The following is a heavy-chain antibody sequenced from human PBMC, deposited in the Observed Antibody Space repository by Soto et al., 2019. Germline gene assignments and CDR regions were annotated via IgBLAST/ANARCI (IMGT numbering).Heavy chain of an antibody. CDR2: ISSSSTYI. CDR1: GFIFSTYS. CDR3: ARGMGGAYYGALDY. Sequence: PGGSLRLSCAASGFIFSTYSMNWVRQAPGKGLEWVSSISSSSTYIYYADSVKGRFTISRDNAKNSLYLQMNSLRAEDTAVYYCARGMGGAYYGALDYWGQGTLVIVSS. D-gene: IGHD1-26*01. V-gene: IGHV3-21*01. J-gene: IGHJ4*02.